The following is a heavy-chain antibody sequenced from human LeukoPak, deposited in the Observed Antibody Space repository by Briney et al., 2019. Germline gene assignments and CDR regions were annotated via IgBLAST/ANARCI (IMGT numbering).Heavy chain of an antibody. CDR3: MTLTTIPSGV. CDR1: GFTFSNAW. D-gene: IGHD1-1*01. CDR2: IKIKVESGTA. J-gene: IGHJ6*02. Sequence: GGSLRLSCAASGFTFSNAWMNWVRQAPGKGLERVGLIKIKVESGTADYAAPVKGRFTFSRDDSKNTLYLQMNSLKTEDTAVYYCMTLTTIPSGVWGQGTTVTVSS. V-gene: IGHV3-15*07.